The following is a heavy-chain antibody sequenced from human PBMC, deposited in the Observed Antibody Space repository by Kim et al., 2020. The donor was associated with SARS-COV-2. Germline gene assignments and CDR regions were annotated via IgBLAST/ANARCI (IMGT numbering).Heavy chain of an antibody. J-gene: IGHJ4*02. V-gene: IGHV4-59*01. Sequence: NYRPSLKSRVTIAVDKARNQFSLKLGPVTAADTAVYYCACYKYGSRFDYWGQGALVTVSS. CDR3: ACYKYGSRFDY. D-gene: IGHD3-10*01.